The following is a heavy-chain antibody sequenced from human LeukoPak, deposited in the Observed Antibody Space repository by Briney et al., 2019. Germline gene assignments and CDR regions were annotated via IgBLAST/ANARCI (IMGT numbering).Heavy chain of an antibody. CDR3: ARGLLRHRAAAGYYYYYYMDV. CDR1: GGSISSYY. J-gene: IGHJ6*03. CDR2: IYYSGST. D-gene: IGHD6-13*01. V-gene: IGHV4-59*01. Sequence: PSETLSLTCTVSGGSISSYYWSWIRQPPGKGLEWIGYIYYSGSTNYNPSLKSRVTISVDTSKNQFSLKLSSVTAADTAVYYCARGLLRHRAAAGYYYYYYMDVWGKGTTVTVSS.